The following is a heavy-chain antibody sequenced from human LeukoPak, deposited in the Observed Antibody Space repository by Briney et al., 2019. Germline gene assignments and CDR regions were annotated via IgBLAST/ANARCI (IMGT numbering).Heavy chain of an antibody. J-gene: IGHJ4*02. Sequence: GGSLRLSCAASGFTFSVYWMIWVRQAPGKGLEWVANIKGDGSEKYYVDSVKGRFTISRDNAKNSLYLQMNSLRAEDTAVYYCARRGWLQFYFDYWGQGTLVTVSS. CDR2: IKGDGSEK. CDR1: GFTFSVYW. D-gene: IGHD5-24*01. V-gene: IGHV3-7*01. CDR3: ARRGWLQFYFDY.